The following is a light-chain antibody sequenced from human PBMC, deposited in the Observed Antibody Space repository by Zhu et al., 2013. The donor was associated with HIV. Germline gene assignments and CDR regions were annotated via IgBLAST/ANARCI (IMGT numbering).Light chain of an antibody. CDR3: QQRSNWPPENS. CDR1: QNLNVY. CDR2: DAS. J-gene: IGKJ2*03. Sequence: IVLTQSPATLSLSPGERATLSCRASQNLNVYLAWYQQKPGQPPRLLIYDASNRASGIPARFSGSGSGTDFTLTISRLEPEDFAVYYCQQRSNWPPENSFGQGTKLEI. V-gene: IGKV3-11*01.